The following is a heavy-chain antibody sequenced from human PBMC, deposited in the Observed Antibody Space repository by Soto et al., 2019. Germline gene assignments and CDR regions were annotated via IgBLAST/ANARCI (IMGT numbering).Heavy chain of an antibody. CDR2: ISAYNGNT. Sequence: ASVKVSCKASGYTFTSYGISWVRQAPGQGLEWTGWISAYNGNTNYAQKLQGRVTMTTDTSTSTAYMELRSLRSDDTAVYYCASKGYDFWSGYPMAHYYYGMDVWGQGTTVTVSS. CDR1: GYTFTSYG. V-gene: IGHV1-18*01. D-gene: IGHD3-3*01. CDR3: ASKGYDFWSGYPMAHYYYGMDV. J-gene: IGHJ6*02.